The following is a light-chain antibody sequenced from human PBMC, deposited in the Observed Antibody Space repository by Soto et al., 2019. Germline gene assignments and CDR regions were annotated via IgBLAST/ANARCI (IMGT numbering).Light chain of an antibody. J-gene: IGKJ1*01. CDR2: AAP. CDR1: QSVTSNY. CDR3: QQYGSSLTWT. Sequence: EVVLTQSPGTVSLSPGERATLSCRASQSVTSNYLAWYQQKPGQAPRLLIYAAPSRATGIPDRFSGSGSGTDFSLTINRLEPEDFAVYYCQQYGSSLTWTFGQGTKVEIK. V-gene: IGKV3-20*01.